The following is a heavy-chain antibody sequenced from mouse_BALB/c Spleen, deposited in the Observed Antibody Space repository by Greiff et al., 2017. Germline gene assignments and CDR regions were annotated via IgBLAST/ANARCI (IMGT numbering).Heavy chain of an antibody. Sequence: VQLQQPGAELVKPGASVKMSCKASGYTFTSYNMHWVKQTPGQGLEWIGAIYPGNGDTSYNQKFKGKATLTADKSSSTAYMQLSSLTSEDSAVYYCARRVYGGYFDVWGAGTTVTVSS. J-gene: IGHJ1*01. CDR3: ARRVYGGYFDV. CDR2: IYPGNGDT. V-gene: IGHV1-12*01. CDR1: GYTFTSYN. D-gene: IGHD1-1*01.